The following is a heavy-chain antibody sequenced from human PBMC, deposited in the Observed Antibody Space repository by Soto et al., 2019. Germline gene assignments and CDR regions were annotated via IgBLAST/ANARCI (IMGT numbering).Heavy chain of an antibody. D-gene: IGHD1-1*01. CDR2: IYWDDDK. J-gene: IGHJ4*02. V-gene: IGHV2-5*02. CDR3: ARRGSTAGKYYFDY. CDR1: GFSLSTSEVG. Sequence: QITLKESGPTLVKPTQTLTLTCTFSGFSLSTSEVGVGWIRQPPGKALDWLAVIYWDDDKRYSPSLKSRLTITQDTSIHQVVLTMTNMDPVDTATYYCARRGSTAGKYYFDYWGQGTLVTVSS.